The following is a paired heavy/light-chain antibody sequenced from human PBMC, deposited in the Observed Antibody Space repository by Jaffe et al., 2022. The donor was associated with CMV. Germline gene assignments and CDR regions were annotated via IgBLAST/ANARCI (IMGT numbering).Heavy chain of an antibody. CDR2: ISGSSIST. CDR3: AKNLGPLPPRDSDY. V-gene: IGHV3-23*04. Sequence: EVQLVESGGGLVQPGGSLRLSCAASGFTFSSYAMSWVRQAPGKGLEWVSGISGSSISTYYADSVKGRFTISRDNSKNTLYLQMRSLRADDTAVYFCAKNLGPLPPRDSDYWGQGTLVTVSS. CDR1: GFTFSSYA. J-gene: IGHJ4*02. D-gene: IGHD2-21*01.
Light chain of an antibody. CDR2: DVS. V-gene: IGLV2-14*03. Sequence: QSALTQPASVSGSPGQSITISCTGTSSDVGGYDYVSWYQQHPGKAPKLMIYDVSDRPSGVSHRFSGSKSGNTASLTISGLQAEDEADYYCSSYTSSNTLLFGGGTKLTVL. CDR3: SSYTSSNTLL. J-gene: IGLJ3*02. CDR1: SSDVGGYDY.